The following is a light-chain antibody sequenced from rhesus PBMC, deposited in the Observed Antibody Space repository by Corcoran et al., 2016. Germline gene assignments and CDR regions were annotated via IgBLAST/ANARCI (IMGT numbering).Light chain of an antibody. Sequence: DIQMTQSPTSLSASVGARVTITCRASQGITNALAWYQQKPGESPQLLIYEASSLQSGTPSRFSGSGSGTDFTLSIHNLQPEEFATYFCQHYYNFPGTFGQGTKVDI. J-gene: IGKJ1*01. CDR1: QGITNA. CDR3: QHYYNFPGT. CDR2: EAS. V-gene: IGKV1-33*02.